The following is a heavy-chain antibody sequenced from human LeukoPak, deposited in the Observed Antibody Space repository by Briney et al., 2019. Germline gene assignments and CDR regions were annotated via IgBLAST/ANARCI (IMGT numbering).Heavy chain of an antibody. J-gene: IGHJ4*02. CDR1: GFTFSSYW. Sequence: PGGSLRLSCAASGFTFSSYWMHWVRHAPGKGLEWVSVIYSGGSTYYADSVKGRFTISSDNSKNTLYLQMNGLRAEDTAVYYCARHLQYNSGWSQYCFDYWGQGTLVTVSS. D-gene: IGHD6-19*01. CDR2: IYSGGST. V-gene: IGHV3-66*04. CDR3: ARHLQYNSGWSQYCFDY.